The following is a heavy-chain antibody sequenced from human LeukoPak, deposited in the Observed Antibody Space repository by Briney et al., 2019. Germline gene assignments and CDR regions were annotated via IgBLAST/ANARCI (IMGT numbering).Heavy chain of an antibody. CDR1: GGSISSGGYY. CDR2: IYYSGST. V-gene: IGHV4-31*03. D-gene: IGHD2-15*01. J-gene: IGHJ5*02. Sequence: PSQTLSLTCPVSGGSISSGGYYWSWIRQHPGKGLQWIGYIYYSGSTHYNPSLKSRITISLDTSKNQFSLKLSSVTAADTAVYYCARGVAATLEGAVEATGNWFDPWGQGTLVTVSS. CDR3: ARGVAATLEGAVEATGNWFDP.